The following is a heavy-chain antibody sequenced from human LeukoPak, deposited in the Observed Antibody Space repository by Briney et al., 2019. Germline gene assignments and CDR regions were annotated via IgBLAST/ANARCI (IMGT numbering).Heavy chain of an antibody. CDR1: GFTFSSYA. Sequence: PGGSLRLSCAASGFTFSSYAMSWVRQAPGKGLEWVSAISGSGGSTYYADSVKGRFTISRDNSNNTVSLQMNSLRPDDTAVYYCAKQAYNWNDVLGYWGQGTLVTVSS. D-gene: IGHD1-20*01. CDR3: AKQAYNWNDVLGY. V-gene: IGHV3-23*01. CDR2: ISGSGGST. J-gene: IGHJ4*02.